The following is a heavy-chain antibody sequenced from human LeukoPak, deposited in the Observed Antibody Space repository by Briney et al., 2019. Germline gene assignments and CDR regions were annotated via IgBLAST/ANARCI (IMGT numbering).Heavy chain of an antibody. D-gene: IGHD3-16*01. J-gene: IGHJ6*02. Sequence: GGSLRLSCAASGFTFSSYDMRWVRQATGKGLEWVSAIGTAGDTYYPGSVKGRFTISRENAKNSLYLQMYSLRAEDTAVYYCAREGGYYYGMDVWGQGTTVTVSS. CDR2: IGTAGDT. CDR1: GFTFSSYD. V-gene: IGHV3-13*01. CDR3: AREGGYYYGMDV.